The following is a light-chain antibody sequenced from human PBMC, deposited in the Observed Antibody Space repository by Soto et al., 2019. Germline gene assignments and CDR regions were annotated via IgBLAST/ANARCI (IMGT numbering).Light chain of an antibody. V-gene: IGLV1-44*01. CDR3: AAWDDTLNGPV. CDR1: SSNIESNS. CDR2: SDN. Sequence: QSVLAQPPSASGTPGQRVSISCSGSSSNIESNSVNWYRHLPGTAPKLLIYSDNQRPSGVPDRISGSESGTSASLAISGLQSEDEADYYCAAWDDTLNGPVFGTGTKVTVL. J-gene: IGLJ1*01.